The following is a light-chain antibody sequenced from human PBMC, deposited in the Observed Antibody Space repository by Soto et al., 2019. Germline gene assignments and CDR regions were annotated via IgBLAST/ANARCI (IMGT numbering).Light chain of an antibody. CDR2: KAS. J-gene: IGKJ3*01. CDR3: QQDNSYCRST. Sequence: DIQMTQSPSTLSASVGDRVTITCRASQSISSWLAWYQQKPGKAPKLLIYKASSLESGVPSRFSGSGSGTEYTLTNSSLQPDDFATYYCQQDNSYCRSTFGPGTKVDIK. V-gene: IGKV1-5*03. CDR1: QSISSW.